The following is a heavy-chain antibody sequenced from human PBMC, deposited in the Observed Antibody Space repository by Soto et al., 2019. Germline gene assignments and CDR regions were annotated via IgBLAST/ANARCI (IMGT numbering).Heavy chain of an antibody. V-gene: IGHV4-34*01. CDR1: GESFSGYY. J-gene: IGHJ2*01. CDR2: INHSGGT. CDR3: ARGWCSTSGCHPGDYGTVVWYFDL. Sequence: QVQLQQWGAGLLKPSETLSLTCAVYGESFSGYYWSWIRQPPGKGLEWIGEINHSGGTNYNPSLKSRVTISVDTSKSQFSLKLTSVTAADTAVYYCARGWCSTSGCHPGDYGTVVWYFDLWGRGTLVSVSS. D-gene: IGHD4-17*01.